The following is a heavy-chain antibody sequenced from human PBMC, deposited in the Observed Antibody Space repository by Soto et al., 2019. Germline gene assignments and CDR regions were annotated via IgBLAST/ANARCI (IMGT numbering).Heavy chain of an antibody. CDR3: ARTHYYDSSGYGGAFDI. V-gene: IGHV1-2*04. J-gene: IGHJ3*02. D-gene: IGHD3-22*01. CDR1: GYTFTGYY. CDR2: INPNSGGT. Sequence: ASVKVSCKASGYTFTGYYMHWVRQAPGQGLEWMGWINPNSGGTNYAQKLQGWVTMTRDTSISTAYMELSRLRSDDTAVYYCARTHYYDSSGYGGAFDIWGQGTMVTVSS.